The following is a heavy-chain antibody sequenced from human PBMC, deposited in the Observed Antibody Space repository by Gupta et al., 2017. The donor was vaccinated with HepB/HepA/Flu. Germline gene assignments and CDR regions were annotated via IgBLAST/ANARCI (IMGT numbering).Heavy chain of an antibody. V-gene: IGHV4-4*02. Sequence: QVQLQESGPGLVKPSATLSLTCVVSGGSISSTNWWSWVRQSPGTGLQWIAEIYHNGKTTYNSSLKSRVTISVDKSKNQFSLKVDSVTAADTAVYYCAREAGGDGYRYCDQWGQGTLVTVSA. CDR2: IYHNGKT. J-gene: IGHJ4*02. D-gene: IGHD5-24*01. CDR1: GGSISSTNW. CDR3: AREAGGDGYRYCDQ.